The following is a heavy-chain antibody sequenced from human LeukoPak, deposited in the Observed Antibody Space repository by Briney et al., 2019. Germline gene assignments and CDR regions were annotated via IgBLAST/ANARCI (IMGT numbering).Heavy chain of an antibody. V-gene: IGHV4-39*02. CDR1: GGLISSSTTYY. CDR2: IYFNGIT. Sequence: PSETLSLTCSVSGGLISSSTTYYWAWIRQPPGKGLEWIGSIYFNGITYYNASLESRVTVSVDTYNNHFSLRLTSLSAADTAVYYCARDNSNTHFDYWGQGTLVTVSS. CDR3: ARDNSNTHFDY. D-gene: IGHD4-11*01. J-gene: IGHJ4*02.